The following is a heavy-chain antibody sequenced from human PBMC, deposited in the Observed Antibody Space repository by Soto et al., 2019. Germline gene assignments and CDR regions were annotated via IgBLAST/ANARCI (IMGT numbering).Heavy chain of an antibody. CDR2: IWYDGSNQ. V-gene: IGHV3-33*01. D-gene: IGHD3-10*01. Sequence: QVQLVESGGGVVQSGRSLRLSCAASGFTFSSYGMHWVRQAPGKGLEWVAVIWYDGSNQYYADSVKGQFTISRDNSMKTVYREMNSLSAEETAGYDCARGNGEERSGMDVWGQGTTVTVSS. CDR1: GFTFSSYG. CDR3: ARGNGEERSGMDV. J-gene: IGHJ6*02.